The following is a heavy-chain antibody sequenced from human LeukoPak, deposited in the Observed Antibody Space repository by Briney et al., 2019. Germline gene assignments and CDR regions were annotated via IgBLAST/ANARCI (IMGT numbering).Heavy chain of an antibody. CDR3: AKDLRYDSSGYFDY. CDR1: GFTFSRYA. J-gene: IGHJ4*02. CDR2: INDNGGRT. D-gene: IGHD3-22*01. V-gene: IGHV3-64*04. Sequence: PGGSLRLSCSASGFTFSRYAMHWVRQAPGKGLEYVSGINDNGGRTYYADSVKGRFTISRDNSKNTLYLQMNSLRAEDTAVYYCAKDLRYDSSGYFDYWGQGTRVTVSS.